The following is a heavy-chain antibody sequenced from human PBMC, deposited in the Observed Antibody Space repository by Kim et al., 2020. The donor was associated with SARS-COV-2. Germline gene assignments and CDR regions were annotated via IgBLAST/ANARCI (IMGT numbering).Heavy chain of an antibody. CDR3: ARGGYSTGIVSGKANWDFD. CDR2: TIPIFGTT. V-gene: IGHV1-69*06. CDR1: GGTFSNYA. J-gene: IGHJ2*01. Sequence: SVKVSCKASGGTFSNYAISWVRQAPGQGLEWMGGTIPIFGTTQYAQKFQGRVTITADKATSTAYMELRSLRSEETAVYYCARGGYSTGIVSGKANWDFD. D-gene: IGHD6-19*01.